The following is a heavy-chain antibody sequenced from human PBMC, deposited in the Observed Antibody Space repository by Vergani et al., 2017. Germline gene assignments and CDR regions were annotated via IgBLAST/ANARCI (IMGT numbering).Heavy chain of an antibody. CDR1: GGSFSGYY. V-gene: IGHV4-34*01. CDR3: ARVHLQLWENWFDP. Sequence: QVQLQQWGAGLLKPSETLSLTCAVYGGSFSGYYWSWIRQPPGKGLEWIGEINHSGSTNYNPSLKSRVTISVDTSKNQFSLKLSSVTAADTAVYYCARVHLQLWENWFDPWGQGTLVTVSS. CDR2: INHSGST. D-gene: IGHD5-18*01. J-gene: IGHJ5*02.